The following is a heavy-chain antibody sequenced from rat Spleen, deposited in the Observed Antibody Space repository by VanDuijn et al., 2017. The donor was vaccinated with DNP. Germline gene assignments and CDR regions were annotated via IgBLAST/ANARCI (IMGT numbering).Heavy chain of an antibody. CDR1: GFIFSDYY. J-gene: IGHJ2*01. CDR2: ITYTGGST. V-gene: IGHV5-20*01. CDR3: ATHNYYFEY. Sequence: EVQLVESGGGLVQPGRSLRLSCVASGFIFSDYYMAWVRQAPTKGLEWVAYITYTGGSTFYRDSVKGRFTISRDNAKSTLYLQMDSLRSEDTATYYCATHNYYFEYWGQGVMVTVSS. D-gene: IGHD1-4*01.